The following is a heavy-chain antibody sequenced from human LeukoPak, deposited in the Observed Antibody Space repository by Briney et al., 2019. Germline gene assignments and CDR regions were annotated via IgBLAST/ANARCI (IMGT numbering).Heavy chain of an antibody. Sequence: SETLSLTCTVSGGSFSSGGYYWSWIRQHPGKGLEWIGYIYYSGSTYYNPSLKSRVTISVDTSKNQFSLKLSSVTAADTAVYYCARSTVVTPDYWGQGTLVTVSS. CDR1: GGSFSSGGYY. J-gene: IGHJ4*02. CDR3: ARSTVVTPDY. D-gene: IGHD4-23*01. V-gene: IGHV4-31*03. CDR2: IYYSGST.